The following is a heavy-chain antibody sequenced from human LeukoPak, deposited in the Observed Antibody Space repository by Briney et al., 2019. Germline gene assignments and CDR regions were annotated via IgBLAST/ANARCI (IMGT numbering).Heavy chain of an antibody. J-gene: IGHJ4*02. Sequence: SETLSLTCAVSSASVTSHHWAWIRQPAGKGLEWVGRVHFSGSTNYNPSLRSRVAISLDKSKNELSLTLKSVSAADTAVYYCTRDESSRDDSGGYHYWGQAVLVTVSS. V-gene: IGHV4-4*07. CDR3: TRDESSRDDSGGYHY. CDR2: VHFSGST. CDR1: SASVTSHH. D-gene: IGHD3-22*01.